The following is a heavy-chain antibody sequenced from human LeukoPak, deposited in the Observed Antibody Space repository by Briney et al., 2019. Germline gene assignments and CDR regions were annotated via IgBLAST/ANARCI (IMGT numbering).Heavy chain of an antibody. CDR3: ARYAATGGPNWFDP. CDR2: IHNTGRT. Sequence: SETLSLTCAVYSGSISGYYWSWTRQPPGKGLKWIGYIHNTGRTNYNPSLKSRVTISADTSKNQFSLRLSSVTAADTAIYYCARYAATGGPNWFDPWGPGTLVTVSS. J-gene: IGHJ5*02. CDR1: SGSISGYY. V-gene: IGHV4-59*01. D-gene: IGHD2-15*01.